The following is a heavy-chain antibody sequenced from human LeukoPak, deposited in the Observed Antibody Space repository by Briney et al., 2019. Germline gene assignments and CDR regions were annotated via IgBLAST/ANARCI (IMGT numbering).Heavy chain of an antibody. CDR3: ARDHSGYSLGYALYYFDY. CDR2: IIPMFGTV. V-gene: IGHV1-69*05. J-gene: IGHJ4*02. CDR1: GRTFNNYA. D-gene: IGHD5-18*01. Sequence: ASVKVSCKASGRTFNNYAFSWVRQAPGQGLEWMGGIIPMFGTVSYAQKFQGRVTVTTDASTDTVYMELSSLKFEDTALYYCARDHSGYSLGYALYYFDYWGQGTLVTVSS.